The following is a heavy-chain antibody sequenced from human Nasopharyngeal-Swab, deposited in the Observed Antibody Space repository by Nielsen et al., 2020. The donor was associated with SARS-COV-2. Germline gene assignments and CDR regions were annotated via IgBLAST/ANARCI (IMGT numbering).Heavy chain of an antibody. CDR1: GFTFSSYA. CDR2: ISYDGSNK. CDR3: ARDQSGWYLDY. J-gene: IGHJ4*02. D-gene: IGHD6-19*01. Sequence: EGSLRLSCAASGFTFSSYAMHWVRQAPGKGLEWVAVISYDGSNKYYADSVKGRFTISRDNSKNTLYLQMNSLRAEDTAVYYCARDQSGWYLDYWGQGTLVTVSS. V-gene: IGHV3-30*04.